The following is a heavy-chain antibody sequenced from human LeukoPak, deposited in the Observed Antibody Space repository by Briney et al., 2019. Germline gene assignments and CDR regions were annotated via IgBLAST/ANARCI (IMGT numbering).Heavy chain of an antibody. D-gene: IGHD1-26*01. CDR1: GFPFGDYP. CDR2: IRSKVYGGTT. V-gene: IGHV3-49*04. Sequence: GGSLRLSCTASGFPFGDYPMSWVRQPPGKGLEWLGFIRSKVYGGTTEYAASVKGRFTFSRDGSKTIAYLQMDSLRTEDTAIYYCVKGGENYYNGMDVWGQGTRVTVSS. CDR3: VKGGENYYNGMDV. J-gene: IGHJ6*02.